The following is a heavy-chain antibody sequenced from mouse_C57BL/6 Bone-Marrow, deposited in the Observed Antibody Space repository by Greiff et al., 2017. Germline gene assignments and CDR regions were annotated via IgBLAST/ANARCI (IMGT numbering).Heavy chain of an antibody. CDR3: ARTGTWAWFAY. CDR1: GFTFSDYG. Sequence: EVQRVESGGGLVKPGGSLKLSCAASGFTFSDYGMNWVRQAPEKGLEWVSYISSGCSTIYYADTVKGRFTISRDKAKNTLFLQMTSLRSEDSAMYYCARTGTWAWFAYWGQGTLVTVSA. D-gene: IGHD4-1*01. CDR2: ISSGCSTI. J-gene: IGHJ3*01. V-gene: IGHV5-17*01.